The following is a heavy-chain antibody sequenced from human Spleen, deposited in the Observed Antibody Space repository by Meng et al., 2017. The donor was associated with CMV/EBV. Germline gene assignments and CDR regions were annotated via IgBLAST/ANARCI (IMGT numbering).Heavy chain of an antibody. J-gene: IGHJ4*02. Sequence: GESLKISCAASGFTFSSYSMNWVRQAPGRGLEWVSSISRSGSYIYYADSVKGRLTISRDDAKNSLYLQMNTLGAEDTAVYYCARKWVGLIDSWGQGTLVTVSS. V-gene: IGHV3-21*01. CDR3: ARKWVGLIDS. D-gene: IGHD6-19*01. CDR1: GFTFSSYS. CDR2: ISRSGSYI.